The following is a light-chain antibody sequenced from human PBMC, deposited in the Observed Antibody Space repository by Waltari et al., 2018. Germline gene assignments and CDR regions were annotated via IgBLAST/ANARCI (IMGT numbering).Light chain of an antibody. CDR3: QQYYSSPLT. CDR1: QSLLYRFNSKNY. Sequence: DIVMTQSPDSLAVSLGERATIPCKSSQSLLYRFNSKNYLAWYQPKPGQPPKLLISWASTRESGVPDRFRGSGSETDFTLTISSLQAEDVALYFCQQYYSSPLTFGGGTKVEIK. V-gene: IGKV4-1*01. CDR2: WAS. J-gene: IGKJ4*01.